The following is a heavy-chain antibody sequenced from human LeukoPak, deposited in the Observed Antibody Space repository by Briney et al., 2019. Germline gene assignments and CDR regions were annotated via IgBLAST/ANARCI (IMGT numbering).Heavy chain of an antibody. Sequence: GGSLRLSCAASGFTFRTSAMSWVRQAQARGLQWVSSINGGDYSTYYADSVKGRFTISRDSSKNILYLQMNSLRTDDTAMYYCATANPTPRGINFDSWGQGTLVTVSS. V-gene: IGHV3-23*01. D-gene: IGHD3-10*01. J-gene: IGHJ4*02. CDR1: GFTFRTSA. CDR2: INGGDYST. CDR3: ATANPTPRGINFDS.